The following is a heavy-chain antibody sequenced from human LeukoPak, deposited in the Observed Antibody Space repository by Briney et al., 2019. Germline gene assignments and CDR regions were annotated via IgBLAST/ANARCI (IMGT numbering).Heavy chain of an antibody. D-gene: IGHD2-2*02. V-gene: IGHV3-33*01. Sequence: PGGSLRLSCAASGFTFSSYGMHWVRQAPGKGLEWVAVIWYDGSNKYYADSVKGRFTISRDNSKNTLYLQMNSLRAEDTAVYYCARGDCSSTSCYIYYYYYGMDVWGQGTTVTVSS. CDR2: IWYDGSNK. CDR1: GFTFSSYG. J-gene: IGHJ6*02. CDR3: ARGDCSSTSCYIYYYYYGMDV.